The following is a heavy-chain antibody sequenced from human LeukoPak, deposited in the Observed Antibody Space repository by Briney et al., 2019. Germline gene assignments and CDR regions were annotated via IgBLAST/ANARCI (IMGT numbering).Heavy chain of an antibody. V-gene: IGHV4-39*01. CDR2: IYYSGTT. CDR1: GGSISSSSYY. J-gene: IGHJ4*02. CDR3: ARHGHHGDHDY. Sequence: CETHPLTCTVSGGSISSSSYYWGWIRQPPGKGLEWIGSIYYSGTTYYNPSLKSRVTISVDTSKSQFSLKLTSVTAADTAVYYCARHGHHGDHDYWGQGTLFSPSS. D-gene: IGHD2-21*02.